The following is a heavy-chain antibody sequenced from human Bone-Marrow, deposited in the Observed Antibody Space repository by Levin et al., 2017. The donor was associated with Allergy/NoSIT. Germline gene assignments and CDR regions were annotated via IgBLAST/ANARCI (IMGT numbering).Heavy chain of an antibody. J-gene: IGHJ4*02. CDR2: IIPMFGIA. CDR1: GGTSSSYA. V-gene: IGHV1-69*13. D-gene: IGHD7-27*01. CDR3: ARGPKLGPSNYFDY. Sequence: ASVKVSCKASGGTSSSYAISWVRQAPGQGLEWMGGIIPMFGIANYAQKFQGRVTITADESTSTAYMELSSLRSDDTAVYYCARGPKLGPSNYFDYWGQGTLVTVSS.